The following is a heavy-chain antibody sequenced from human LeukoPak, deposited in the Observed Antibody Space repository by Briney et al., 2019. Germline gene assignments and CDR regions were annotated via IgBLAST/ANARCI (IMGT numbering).Heavy chain of an antibody. D-gene: IGHD2-21*02. CDR3: ARFAYCGGHCWYYFDY. Sequence: PSETLSLTCTVSGGSISSYYWSWIRQPPGKGLEWIGYIYSSGSTNYNPSLKSRITISVDTSKNQFSLKLSSVTAADAAVYYCARFAYCGGHCWYYFDYWGQGSLVTVSS. V-gene: IGHV4-59*01. J-gene: IGHJ4*02. CDR1: GGSISSYY. CDR2: IYSSGST.